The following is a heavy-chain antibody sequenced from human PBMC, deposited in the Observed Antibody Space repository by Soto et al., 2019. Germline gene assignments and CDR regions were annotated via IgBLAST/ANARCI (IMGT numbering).Heavy chain of an antibody. CDR1: GFSFTTDGMG. CDR2: IYWDDDK. V-gene: IGHV2-5*02. CDR3: APLYLAASGTLYYFAY. Sequence: QITLKESGPTLVKPTQTLTLTCTFSGFSFTTDGMGVGWIRQPPGKVLEWLALIYWDDDKRYSPCLKSRLTIPKDASINQLVLTLTNMAPSDTATYYCAPLYLAASGTLYYFAYWGQGTLVTVSS. J-gene: IGHJ4*02. D-gene: IGHD6-13*01.